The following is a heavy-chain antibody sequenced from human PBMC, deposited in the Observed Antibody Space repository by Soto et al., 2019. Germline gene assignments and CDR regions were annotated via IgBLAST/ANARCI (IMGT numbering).Heavy chain of an antibody. D-gene: IGHD3-10*01. CDR3: ARAGTPIDY. V-gene: IGHV1-18*01. CDR1: GYTFTNLG. J-gene: IGHJ4*02. Sequence: QVQLVQSGAEVKKPGAAVKVSGKASGYTFTNLGISWLRQAPGQGLEGMGGLSAHNGNTNYASNFQARVTMTTDTSESTAHTQMRSLRSDDTAVYYCARAGTPIDYWGQGTLVTVS. CDR2: LSAHNGNT.